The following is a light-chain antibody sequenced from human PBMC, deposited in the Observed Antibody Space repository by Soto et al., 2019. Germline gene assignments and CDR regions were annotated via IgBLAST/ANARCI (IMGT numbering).Light chain of an antibody. CDR1: QSIGRF. CDR3: QQSYSPPPIT. V-gene: IGKV1-39*01. Sequence: DIPMTKSPSSLSAPVADRVTITRRASQSIGRFLNWYQQKPGKAPALLLFAASSLQSGVPSRFSGSGSGTDFTLTISGLQPEDFATYYCQQSYSPPPITLGQGTRLEI. CDR2: AAS. J-gene: IGKJ5*01.